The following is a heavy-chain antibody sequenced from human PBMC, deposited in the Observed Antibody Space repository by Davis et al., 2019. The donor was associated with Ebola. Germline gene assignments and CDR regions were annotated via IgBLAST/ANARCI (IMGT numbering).Heavy chain of an antibody. V-gene: IGHV1-3*01. CDR2: INAGNGNT. CDR3: AREWKVVPASYYYYGMDV. CDR1: GYTFTSYA. J-gene: IGHJ6*02. Sequence: AASVKVSCKASGYTFTSYAMHWVRQAPGQRLEWMGWINAGNGNTKYSQKFQGRVTITRDTSASTAYMELSSLRSEDTAVYYCAREWKVVPASYYYYGMDVWGQGTTVTVSS. D-gene: IGHD2-2*01.